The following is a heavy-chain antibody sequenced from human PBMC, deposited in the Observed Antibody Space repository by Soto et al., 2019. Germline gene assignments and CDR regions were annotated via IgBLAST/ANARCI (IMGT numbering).Heavy chain of an antibody. V-gene: IGHV3-53*01. CDR1: GFTVSGNS. D-gene: IGHD6-19*01. J-gene: IGHJ6*02. CDR2: IFTDGST. Sequence: PGGSLRLSCGASGFTVSGNSLSWVRQAPGKGLEWVSYIFTDGSTYYADSVRGRFTISRDNSKNTLYLQMNNLRADDTAVYYCARDGGSGTPVAGTQDRYNYYGMDVWGQGTTVTVS. CDR3: ARDGGSGTPVAGTQDRYNYYGMDV.